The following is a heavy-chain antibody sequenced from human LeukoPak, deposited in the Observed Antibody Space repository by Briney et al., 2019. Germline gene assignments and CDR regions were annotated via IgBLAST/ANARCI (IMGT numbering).Heavy chain of an antibody. CDR3: ARDLPVG. Sequence: GGSLSLSCAASGFTFSVYWMTWVRQAPGKGLEWVANIKQDGSEKYYVDSVKGRFTISRDNAKNSLYLQLSSLRAEDTAVYYCARDLPVGWGQGTLVTVSS. CDR2: IKQDGSEK. V-gene: IGHV3-7*01. D-gene: IGHD1-26*01. CDR1: GFTFSVYW. J-gene: IGHJ4*02.